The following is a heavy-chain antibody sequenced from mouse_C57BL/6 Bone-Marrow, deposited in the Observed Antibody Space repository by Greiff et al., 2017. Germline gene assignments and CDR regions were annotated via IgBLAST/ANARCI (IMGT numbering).Heavy chain of an antibody. D-gene: IGHD2-3*01. CDR2: IDPSDSYT. J-gene: IGHJ2*01. V-gene: IGHV1-69*01. CDR1: GYTFISYW. Sequence: QVQLQQPGAELVMPGASVKLSCKASGYTFISYWMHWVKQRPGQGLEWIGEIDPSDSYTNYNQKFKGKSTLTVDKSSSTAYMQLSSLTSEDSAVYYCAREDYDGFDYWGQGTTLTVSS. CDR3: AREDYDGFDY.